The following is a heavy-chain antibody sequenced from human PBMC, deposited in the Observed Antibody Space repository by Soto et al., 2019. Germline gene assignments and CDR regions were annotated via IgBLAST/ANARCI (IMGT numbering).Heavy chain of an antibody. CDR2: ISSSSSYI. V-gene: IGHV3-21*01. Sequence: PGGSLRLSCVASGFTFSSYSMNWVRQAPGKGLEWVSSISSSSSYIYYADSVKGRFTISRDNAKKSLYLQMSSLRAEDTAVYYCARDYVDSSGYYCNFDYWGQGTLVPVSS. D-gene: IGHD3-22*01. J-gene: IGHJ4*02. CDR3: ARDYVDSSGYYCNFDY. CDR1: GFTFSSYS.